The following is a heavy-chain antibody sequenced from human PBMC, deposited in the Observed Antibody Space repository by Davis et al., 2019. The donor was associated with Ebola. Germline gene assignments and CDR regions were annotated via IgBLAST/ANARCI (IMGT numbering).Heavy chain of an antibody. V-gene: IGHV1-69*13. CDR3: ARDGIGGSSYYYYGMDV. CDR2: IIPIFGTA. D-gene: IGHD2-15*01. J-gene: IGHJ6*04. CDR1: GGTFSNYA. Sequence: SVKVSCKASGGTFSNYAINWVRQAPGQGLEWMGGIIPIFGTANYAQKFQGRVTITADESTSTAYMELSSLRSDDTAVYYCARDGIGGSSYYYYGMDVWGKGTTVTVSS.